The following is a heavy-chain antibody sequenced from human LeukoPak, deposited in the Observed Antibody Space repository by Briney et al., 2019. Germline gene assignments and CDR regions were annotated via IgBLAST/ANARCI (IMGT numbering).Heavy chain of an antibody. CDR1: GFTFTSYS. Sequence: GGSLRLSCAASGFTFTSYSMSWVRQAPGKGLEWVSGTSDRGDYTYYADSVKGRFTISRDNSVNTLYLQMNSLRAEDTALYFCAKKAQYNGNYPLDYWGQGTLATVSS. D-gene: IGHD1-26*01. CDR3: AKKAQYNGNYPLDY. V-gene: IGHV3-23*01. J-gene: IGHJ4*02. CDR2: TSDRGDYT.